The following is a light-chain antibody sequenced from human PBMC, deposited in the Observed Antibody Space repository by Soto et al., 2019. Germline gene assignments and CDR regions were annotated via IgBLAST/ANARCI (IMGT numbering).Light chain of an antibody. V-gene: IGKV3-11*01. CDR1: QSVSNS. J-gene: IGKJ4*01. CDR2: AAS. CDR3: QQRSNWPPLT. Sequence: EIVLTQSPATLSLSPGERATLSCRASQSVSNSLAWYQQKPGQAPRLLIYAASNRATGVPARFSRSGSGTDFTLTISSLQPDDFATYYCQQRSNWPPLTFGGGTKVEIK.